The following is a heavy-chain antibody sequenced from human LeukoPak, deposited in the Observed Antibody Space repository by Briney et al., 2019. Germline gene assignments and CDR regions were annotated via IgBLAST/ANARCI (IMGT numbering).Heavy chain of an antibody. J-gene: IGHJ5*02. V-gene: IGHV1-69*13. CDR3: ARRGFGELFWFDP. CDR1: GYTFTIYG. D-gene: IGHD3-10*01. Sequence: SVKVSCKASGYTFTIYGITWVRQAPGQGLEWMGGIIPIFGTANYAQKFQGRVTITADESTSTAYMELSSLRSEDTAVYYCARRGFGELFWFDPWGQGTLVTASS. CDR2: IIPIFGTA.